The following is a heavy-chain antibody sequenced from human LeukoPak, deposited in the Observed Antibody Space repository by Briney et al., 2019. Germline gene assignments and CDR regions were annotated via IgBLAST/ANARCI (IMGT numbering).Heavy chain of an antibody. V-gene: IGHV4-34*01. D-gene: IGHD3-3*01. Sequence: SETLSLTCAVYGGSFSGYYWSWIRQPPGKGLEWIGEINHSGSTNYNPSLKSRVTISVDTSKNQFSLKLSSVTAADTAVYYCARGGYYDFWSGYYKEYWFDPWGQGTLVTVSS. CDR3: ARGGYYDFWSGYYKEYWFDP. J-gene: IGHJ5*02. CDR1: GGSFSGYY. CDR2: INHSGST.